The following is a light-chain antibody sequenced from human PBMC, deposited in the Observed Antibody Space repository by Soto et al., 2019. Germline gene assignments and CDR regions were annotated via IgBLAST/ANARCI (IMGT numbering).Light chain of an antibody. V-gene: IGKV1-5*01. Sequence: DIQMTQSPSTLSASVGDRVTITCRASQSISSWLAWYQQKPGKAPKLLIFDASSLESGTPSRFSGRRSGTQFTLTINGLQPEDFATYYCQQLSRYPLTFGGGTKVDIK. CDR2: DAS. CDR1: QSISSW. J-gene: IGKJ4*01. CDR3: QQLSRYPLT.